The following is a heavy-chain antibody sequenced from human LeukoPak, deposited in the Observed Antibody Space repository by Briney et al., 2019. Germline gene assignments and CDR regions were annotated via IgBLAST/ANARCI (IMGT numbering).Heavy chain of an antibody. CDR3: AKPLYNSGWYGGGDY. CDR1: GFTFTSYS. D-gene: IGHD6-19*01. Sequence: PGGSLRLSCAASGFTFTSYSMNWVRQAPGKGLEWISYISSSSSTIYYADSVKGRFTISRDNSKNTLYLQMNSLRAEDTAVYYCAKPLYNSGWYGGGDYWGQGTLVTVSS. J-gene: IGHJ4*02. CDR2: ISSSSSTI. V-gene: IGHV3-48*01.